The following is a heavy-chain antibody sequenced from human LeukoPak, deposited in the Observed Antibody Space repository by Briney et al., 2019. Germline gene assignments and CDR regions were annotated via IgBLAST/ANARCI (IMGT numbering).Heavy chain of an antibody. Sequence: ASVTVSCKASGGTFSSYAISWVRQAPGQGLEWMGRIIPIFGIANYAQKFQGRVTITADKSTSTAYMELSSLRSEDTAVYYCARDGPSYYDSSGYEYYFDYWGQGTLVTVSS. CDR1: GGTFSSYA. D-gene: IGHD3-22*01. CDR3: ARDGPSYYDSSGYEYYFDY. CDR2: IIPIFGIA. V-gene: IGHV1-69*04. J-gene: IGHJ4*02.